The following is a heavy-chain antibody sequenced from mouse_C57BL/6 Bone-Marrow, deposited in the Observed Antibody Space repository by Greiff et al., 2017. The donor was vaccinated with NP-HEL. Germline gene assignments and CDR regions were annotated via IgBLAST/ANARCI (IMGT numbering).Heavy chain of an antibody. CDR1: GFTFSDYY. V-gene: IGHV5-16*01. CDR2: INYDGSST. J-gene: IGHJ4*01. CDR3: AILLNYAMDY. Sequence: EVQLVESEGGLVQPGSSMKLSCTASGFTFSDYYLAWVRQVPEKGLEWVANINYDGSSTYYLDSLKSRFIISRDNAKNILYLQISSLKSEDTATYYCAILLNYAMDYWGQGTSVTVSS.